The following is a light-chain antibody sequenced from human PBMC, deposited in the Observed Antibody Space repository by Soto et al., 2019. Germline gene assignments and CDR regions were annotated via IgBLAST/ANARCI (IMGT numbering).Light chain of an antibody. CDR1: SSNLGAGYD. Sequence: QSVLTQPPSVSGAPGQRVTLSCTGNSSNLGAGYDVQWYQQLPGAAPKLVIFGNRNRPSGVPERFSGSKSGTSASLAITGLQAEDEAVYYCQAYDYSLTASVFGGGTKLTVL. J-gene: IGLJ3*02. CDR3: QAYDYSLTASV. CDR2: GNR. V-gene: IGLV1-40*01.